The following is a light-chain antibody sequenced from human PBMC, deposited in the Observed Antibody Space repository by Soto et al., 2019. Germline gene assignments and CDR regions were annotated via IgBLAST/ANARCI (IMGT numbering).Light chain of an antibody. CDR1: SSNIGSNA. V-gene: IGLV1-44*01. Sequence: QSVLTQPPSASGTPGQRVTISCSGSSSNIGSNAVNWYQQLPGTAPKLLIYDNNQGPSGVPDRFSGSKSGTSASLAISGLQSEDEADYYCAVWDDRLSDWVFGGGTKLTVL. CDR3: AVWDDRLSDWV. CDR2: DNN. J-gene: IGLJ3*02.